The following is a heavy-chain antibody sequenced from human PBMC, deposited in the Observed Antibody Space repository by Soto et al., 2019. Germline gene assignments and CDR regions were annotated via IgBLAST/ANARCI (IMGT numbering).Heavy chain of an antibody. CDR1: GCAFISEV. D-gene: IGHD3-16*01. V-gene: IGHV3-23*01. CDR2: ISGSGGST. Sequence: GGAVRGCGSSSGCAFISEVVVWVRQAPGKGLEWVSAISGSGGSTYYADSVKGRFTISRDNSKNTLYLQMNSLRAEDTAVYYCAKSVLHYDYIWGTPPAFDIWGQGTMVTVSS. CDR3: AKSVLHYDYIWGTPPAFDI. J-gene: IGHJ3*02.